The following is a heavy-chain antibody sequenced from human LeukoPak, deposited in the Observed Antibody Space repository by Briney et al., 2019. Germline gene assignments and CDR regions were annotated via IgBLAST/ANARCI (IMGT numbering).Heavy chain of an antibody. CDR2: INHSGST. CDR1: GGSFSGYY. CDR3: ARARDIATTIPHFDC. Sequence: SSETLSLTCAVYGGSFSGYYWSWIRQPPGKGLEWIGEINHSGSTNYNPSLKSRVAISVDTSKNQFSLKLSSVTAADTAVYYCARARDIATTIPHFDCWGQGTLVTVSS. V-gene: IGHV4-34*09. D-gene: IGHD5-12*01. J-gene: IGHJ4*02.